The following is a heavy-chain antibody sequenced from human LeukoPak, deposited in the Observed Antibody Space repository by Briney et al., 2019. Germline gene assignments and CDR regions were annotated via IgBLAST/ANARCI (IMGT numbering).Heavy chain of an antibody. J-gene: IGHJ4*02. Sequence: GGSLRLSCAASGFTVSSNYMSWVRQAPGKGLEWVSVIYSGGSTYYADSVKGRFTISRDNSKNTLYLQMNSLRAEDTAIFYCAKHLGATVTTFDYWGQGTLVTVSS. CDR1: GFTVSSNY. CDR2: IYSGGST. CDR3: AKHLGATVTTFDY. D-gene: IGHD4-17*01. V-gene: IGHV3-53*05.